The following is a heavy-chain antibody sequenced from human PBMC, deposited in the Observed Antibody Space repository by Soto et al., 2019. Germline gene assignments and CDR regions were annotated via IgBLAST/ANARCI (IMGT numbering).Heavy chain of an antibody. CDR1: GHIFAGYW. J-gene: IGHJ4*02. V-gene: IGHV5-10-1*01. D-gene: IGHD3-22*01. CDR2: IDPSDSQT. CDR3: ARQIYDSDTGPNFQYYFDS. Sequence: GESLKISCNGSGHIFAGYWITWVRQKPGKGLEWMGRIDPSDSQTYYSPSFRGHVTISVTKSITTVFLQWSSLRASDTAMYYCARQIYDSDTGPNFQYYFDSWGQGTPVTVSS.